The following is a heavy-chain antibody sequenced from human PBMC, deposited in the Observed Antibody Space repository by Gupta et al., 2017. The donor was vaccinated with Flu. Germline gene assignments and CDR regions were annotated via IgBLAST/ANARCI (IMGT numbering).Heavy chain of an antibody. J-gene: IGHJ4*02. CDR1: GGSISSYY. CDR2: IYNSGSA. D-gene: IGHD6-19*01. CDR3: ARGGVYNSGWYLYLPY. Sequence: QVQLQESGPGLVKPSETLSLTCTVSGGSISSYYWRWIRQPPGKGLEWIGDIYNSGSADYNPSLESRVTISVDTSKNQFSLKPSSVTAADTAVYYCARGGVYNSGWYLYLPYWGQGTLVTVSS. V-gene: IGHV4-59*01.